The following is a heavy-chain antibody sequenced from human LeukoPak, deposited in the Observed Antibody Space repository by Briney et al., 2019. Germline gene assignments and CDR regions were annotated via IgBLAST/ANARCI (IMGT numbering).Heavy chain of an antibody. D-gene: IGHD2-2*01. CDR1: GGSISSSSYY. Sequence: DPSETLSLTCTVSGGSISSSSYYWGWIRQPPGKGLEWIGEINHSGSTNYNPSLKSRVTISVDTSKNQFSLKLSSVTAADTAVYYCARAGGYCSSTSCSAGLNWFDPWGQGTLVTVSS. J-gene: IGHJ5*02. CDR2: INHSGST. V-gene: IGHV4-39*07. CDR3: ARAGGYCSSTSCSAGLNWFDP.